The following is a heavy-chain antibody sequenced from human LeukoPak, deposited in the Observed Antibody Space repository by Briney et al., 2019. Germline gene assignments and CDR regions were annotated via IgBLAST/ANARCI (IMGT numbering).Heavy chain of an antibody. V-gene: IGHV1-2*02. D-gene: IGHD1-26*01. CDR2: ISPNSGAT. CDR3: ARDFRGSYNYYYMDV. J-gene: IGHJ6*03. CDR1: GYTFTGYY. Sequence: ASVKVSCKASGYTFTGYYVHWVRQAAGQGLEWMGWISPNSGATNYAQKFQGRVTMTRDTSISTAYMELRGLKSDDTAVYYCARDFRGSYNYYYMDVWGKGTTVTVSS.